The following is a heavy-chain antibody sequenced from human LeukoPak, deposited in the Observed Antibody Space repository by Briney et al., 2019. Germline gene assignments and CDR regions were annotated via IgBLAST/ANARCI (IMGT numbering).Heavy chain of an antibody. V-gene: IGHV3-30*04. D-gene: IGHD6-13*01. Sequence: GGSLRLSCAASGFTFSSYAMHWVRQAPDKGLEWVAVISYDGSNKYYADSVKGRFTISRDNSKNTLYLQMNSLRAEDTAVYYCARDLVPAAEYYYYYGMDVWGKGTTVTVSS. CDR1: GFTFSSYA. J-gene: IGHJ6*04. CDR3: ARDLVPAAEYYYYYGMDV. CDR2: ISYDGSNK.